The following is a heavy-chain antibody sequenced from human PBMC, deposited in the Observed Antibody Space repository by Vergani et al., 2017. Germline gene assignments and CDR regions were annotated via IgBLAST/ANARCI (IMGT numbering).Heavy chain of an antibody. CDR2: IWYDGSNK. CDR3: ARALGYSYGHNYMDV. CDR1: GFTFSSYG. V-gene: IGHV3-33*08. J-gene: IGHJ6*03. D-gene: IGHD5-18*01. Sequence: VQLVESGGGVVQPGRSLRLSCAASGFTFSSYGMHWVRQAPGKGLEWVAVIWYDGSNKYYADSVKGRFTISRDNAKNSLYLQMNSLRAGDTAVYYCARALGYSYGHNYMDVWGKGTTVTVSS.